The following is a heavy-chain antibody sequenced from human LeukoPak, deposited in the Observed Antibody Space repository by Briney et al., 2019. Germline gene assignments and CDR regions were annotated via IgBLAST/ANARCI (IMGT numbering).Heavy chain of an antibody. D-gene: IGHD4-17*01. Sequence: PGGSLRLSCVASGFTFSSYAMSWVRQAPGKGLEWVSTISGSGGSTYYADSVKGRFTISRDNSKNTLYLPMNSLKAEDTAVYYCAKSQAGGEYDGMGVWGQGTTVTVSS. CDR1: GFTFSSYA. J-gene: IGHJ6*02. CDR3: AKSQAGGEYDGMGV. CDR2: ISGSGGST. V-gene: IGHV3-23*01.